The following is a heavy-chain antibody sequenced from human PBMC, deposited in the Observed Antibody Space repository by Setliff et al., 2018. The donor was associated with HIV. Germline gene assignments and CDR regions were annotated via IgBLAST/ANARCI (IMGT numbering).Heavy chain of an antibody. CDR2: IYYSGST. J-gene: IGHJ5*02. D-gene: IGHD3-10*01. Sequence: SETLSLTCTVSGGSISTSNWWGWIRQTPGKGLEWIGYIYYSGSTNYNPSLKSRVTMSVDTSKNQFSLKLSSVTAADTAVYYCARHSGVASPNWFDPWGQGTLVTVSS. CDR3: ARHSGVASPNWFDP. V-gene: IGHV4-28*01. CDR1: GGSISTSNW.